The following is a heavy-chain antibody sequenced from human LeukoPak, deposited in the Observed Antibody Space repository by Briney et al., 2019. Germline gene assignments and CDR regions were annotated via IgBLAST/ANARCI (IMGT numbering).Heavy chain of an antibody. CDR1: GGSINGYY. Sequence: SETLSLTCTVPGGSINGYYWSWIRQPPGKGLEWIGYVYYSASTNYSPSLKSRVTISVDTSKKQFSLRLSSVTAAETAVYYCARGIMTTVPTFDYWGQGTLVTVSS. V-gene: IGHV4-59*01. J-gene: IGHJ4*02. CDR3: ARGIMTTVPTFDY. D-gene: IGHD4-17*01. CDR2: VYYSAST.